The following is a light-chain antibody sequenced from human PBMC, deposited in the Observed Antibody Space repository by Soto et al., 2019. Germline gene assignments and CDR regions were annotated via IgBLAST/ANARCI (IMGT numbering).Light chain of an antibody. CDR3: QHYNSYSEA. V-gene: IGKV1-5*03. CDR1: QSISSW. CDR2: KAS. Sequence: DIQMTQSPSTLSASVGDRFTITCRASQSISSWLAWYQQKPGKAPNLLIYKASTLESGVPSRFSGSGSGTEFTLTISSLQPDDFATYYCQHYNSYSEAFGQGTTGDIK. J-gene: IGKJ1*01.